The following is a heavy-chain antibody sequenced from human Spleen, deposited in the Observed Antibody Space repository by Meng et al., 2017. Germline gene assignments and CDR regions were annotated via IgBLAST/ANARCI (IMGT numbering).Heavy chain of an antibody. J-gene: IGHJ4*02. CDR3: AKALGWGSSPDY. Sequence: QVQLVQSGADVKKPGASVKVSCKASGYTFTTYFLHWVRQAPGQGLEWMGWISAYNGDTNYAQKLQGRVTMTTDTSTSTAYMELRSLRSDDTAVYYCAKALGWGSSPDYWGQGILVTVSS. D-gene: IGHD2-21*01. CDR1: GYTFTTYF. CDR2: ISAYNGDT. V-gene: IGHV1-18*04.